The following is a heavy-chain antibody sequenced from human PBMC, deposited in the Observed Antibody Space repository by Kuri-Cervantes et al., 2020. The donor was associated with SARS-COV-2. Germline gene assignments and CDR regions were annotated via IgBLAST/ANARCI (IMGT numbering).Heavy chain of an antibody. CDR2: ISYDGINK. J-gene: IGHJ4*02. CDR3: AIDRRRDFDY. CDR1: GFTFASYA. V-gene: IGHV3-30*09. Sequence: GESLKISCAASGFTFASYAMHWVRQAPGKGLEWVTLISYDGINKFYADYVKGRFAISRDNSKNTLYLQMNSLMAEDTAVYYRAIDRRRDFDYWGQGTLVTVSS.